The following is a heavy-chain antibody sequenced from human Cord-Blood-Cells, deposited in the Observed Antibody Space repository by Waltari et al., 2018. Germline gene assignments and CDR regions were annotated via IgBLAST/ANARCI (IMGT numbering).Heavy chain of an antibody. CDR3: ARTPNYYDSSGYYYFDY. D-gene: IGHD3-22*01. V-gene: IGHV1-69*06. CDR2: IIPIFGTA. CDR1: GCTFSSYA. J-gene: IGHJ4*02. Sequence: QVQLVQSGAEVKKPGSSVKVSCTASGCTFSSYAISRGRQAPGQGLEWMGGIIPIFGTANDAQKFQGRVTITADKSTSTAYMELSSLRSEDTAVYYCARTPNYYDSSGYYYFDYWGQGTLVTVSS.